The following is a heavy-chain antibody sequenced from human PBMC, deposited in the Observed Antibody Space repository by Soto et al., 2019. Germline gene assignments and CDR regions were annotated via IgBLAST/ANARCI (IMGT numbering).Heavy chain of an antibody. CDR2: ISSSGSTI. D-gene: IGHD3-22*01. CDR1: GFTFSSYE. J-gene: IGHJ3*02. V-gene: IGHV3-48*03. CDR3: ATYYYDSSGYYHDAFDI. Sequence: GGSLRLSCAASGFTFSSYEMNWVRQAPGKGLEWVSYISSSGSTIYYADSVKGRSTISRDNAKNSLYLQMNSLRAEDTAVYYCATYYYDSSGYYHDAFDIWGQGTMVTVSS.